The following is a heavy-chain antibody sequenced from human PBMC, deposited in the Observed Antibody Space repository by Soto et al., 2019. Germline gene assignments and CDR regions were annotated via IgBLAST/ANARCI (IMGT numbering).Heavy chain of an antibody. D-gene: IGHD5-12*01. CDR1: GGSFSGYY. V-gene: IGHV4-34*01. J-gene: IGHJ4*02. CDR2: INHSGST. Sequence: SETLSLTCAVYGGSFSGYYWSWIRQPPGKGLEWIGEINHSGSTNYNPSLKSRVTISVDTSKNQLSLKLSSVTAADTAVYYCARGTPFYSGYDYVGPYFDYWGQGTLVTVSS. CDR3: ARGTPFYSGYDYVGPYFDY.